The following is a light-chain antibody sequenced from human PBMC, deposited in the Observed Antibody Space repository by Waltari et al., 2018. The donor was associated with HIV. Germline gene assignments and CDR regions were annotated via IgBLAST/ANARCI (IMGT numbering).Light chain of an antibody. J-gene: IGKJ2*01. CDR1: QSLIYSDGDTY. CDR3: MQGTHWPYT. Sequence: DVVLTQSPLSLAVPFGQPASISSKSRQSLIYSDGDTYFNCFQQIPGQSTRRLIYKVSKRDSGDPDRFTGSGSGTDFTLKISRVEAEDVGTYYCMQGTHWPYTFGQGTMLEI. V-gene: IGKV2-30*01. CDR2: KVS.